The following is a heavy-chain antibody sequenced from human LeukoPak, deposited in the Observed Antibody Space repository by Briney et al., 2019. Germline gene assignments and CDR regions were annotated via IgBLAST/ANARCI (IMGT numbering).Heavy chain of an antibody. D-gene: IGHD2-2*01. CDR1: GFTFSSYA. J-gene: IGHJ4*02. CDR2: ISGSGGST. Sequence: GGSLRLSCAASGFTFSSYAMSWVRQVPGKGLEWVSAISGSGGSTYYADSVKGRFTISRDNSKNTLYLQMNSLRAEDTAVYYCAAHCSSTSCYGLDYWGQGTLVTVSS. V-gene: IGHV3-23*01. CDR3: AAHCSSTSCYGLDY.